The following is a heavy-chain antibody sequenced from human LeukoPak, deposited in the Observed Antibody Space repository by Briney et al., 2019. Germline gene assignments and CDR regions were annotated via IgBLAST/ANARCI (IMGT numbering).Heavy chain of an antibody. V-gene: IGHV4-30-4*08. Sequence: SETLSLTCTVSGGSISSGDYYWSWIRPPPGKGLGWIRYIYYSGRTYYNPSLKSRVSISVDTSKNQFSLKLSSVTAADTAVYYCVRVLSSGYSRMDVWGKGTTVTVSS. J-gene: IGHJ6*04. CDR1: GGSISSGDYY. CDR3: VRVLSSGYSRMDV. D-gene: IGHD3-22*01. CDR2: IYYSGRT.